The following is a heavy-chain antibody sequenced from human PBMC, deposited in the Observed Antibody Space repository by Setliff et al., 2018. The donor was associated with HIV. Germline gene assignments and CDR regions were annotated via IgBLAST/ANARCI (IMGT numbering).Heavy chain of an antibody. CDR1: GDSFNGSHYL. Sequence: SETLSLTCTVSGDSFNGSHYLWGWIRQPPGKGLEWVGNVYYNWATYYNPSLKNRVTISVDTSKTQFSLRLTSVTAADTAVYYCVRDDYGYNGKGFDYWGPGTLVTVSS. CDR2: VYYNWAT. V-gene: IGHV4-39*07. D-gene: IGHD4-17*01. J-gene: IGHJ4*02. CDR3: VRDDYGYNGKGFDY.